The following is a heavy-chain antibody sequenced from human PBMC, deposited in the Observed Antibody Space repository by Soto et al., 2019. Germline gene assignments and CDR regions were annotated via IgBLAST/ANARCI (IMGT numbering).Heavy chain of an antibody. D-gene: IGHD6-19*01. V-gene: IGHV3-33*01. Sequence: PAGSLRLSCAASGFTLSNYGMHWVRQAPGKGLEWVAVLRDDADDAYYVDSVKGRFTISRDNSKNTLYLQMNYLRAEDTAVYYCARPYSSNSNWFDPWGQGTLVTVSS. CDR1: GFTLSNYG. CDR3: ARPYSSNSNWFDP. J-gene: IGHJ5*02. CDR2: LRDDADDA.